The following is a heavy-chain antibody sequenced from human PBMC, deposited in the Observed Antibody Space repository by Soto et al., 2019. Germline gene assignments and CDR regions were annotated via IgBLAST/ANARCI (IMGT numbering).Heavy chain of an antibody. CDR2: IAYSGDT. CDR1: GGSIISADSY. V-gene: IGHV4-31*11. J-gene: IGHJ5*02. D-gene: IGHD3-3*01. Sequence: SETLSLTCAVSGGSIISADSYWFWIRKHPGKGLEWIGYIAYSGDTYYNPSLRSRVTISADTSENKFSLTLKSVTAADTAVYYCARDFTIFGVVPRWFDPWGQGTLVTVSS. CDR3: ARDFTIFGVVPRWFDP.